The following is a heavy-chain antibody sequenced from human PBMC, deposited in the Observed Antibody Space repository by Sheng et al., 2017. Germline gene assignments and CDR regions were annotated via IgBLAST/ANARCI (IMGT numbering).Heavy chain of an antibody. CDR2: ISSSSSYI. Sequence: EVQLVESGGGLVKPGGSLRLSCAASGFTFSSYSMNWVRQAPGKGLEWVSSISSSSSYIYYADSVKGRFTISRDNAKNSLYLQMNSLRAEDTAVYYCARDYQAYCGGDCSSFDYWGQGTLVTVSS. V-gene: IGHV3-21*01. CDR3: ARDYQAYCGGDCSSFDY. D-gene: IGHD2-21*01. J-gene: IGHJ4*02. CDR1: GFTFSSYS.